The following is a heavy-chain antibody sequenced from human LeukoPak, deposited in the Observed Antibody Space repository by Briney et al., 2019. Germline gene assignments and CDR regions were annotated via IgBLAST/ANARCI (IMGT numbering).Heavy chain of an antibody. CDR1: GYTFTDYY. Sequence: ASVKVSCKASGYTFTDYYMHWVRQASGQGLEWMGWIDPNTGGTNYAQKFQDRVTMTGDTSISITYMELNRLRSDDTAVYYCARVVAGVGAAFDYWGQGTLVTVSS. D-gene: IGHD6-13*01. CDR3: ARVVAGVGAAFDY. J-gene: IGHJ4*02. V-gene: IGHV1-2*02. CDR2: IDPNTGGT.